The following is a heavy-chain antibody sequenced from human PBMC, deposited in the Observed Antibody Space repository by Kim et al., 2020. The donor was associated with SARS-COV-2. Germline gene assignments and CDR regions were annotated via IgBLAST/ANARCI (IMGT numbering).Heavy chain of an antibody. CDR3: AKASETYSSSWYSWFDP. Sequence: GGSLRLSCAASGFTFSSYAMSWVRQAPGKGLEWVSAISGSGGSTYYADSVKGRFTISRDNSKNTLYLQMNSLRAEDTAVYYCAKASETYSSSWYSWFDPWGQGTLVTVSS. CDR2: ISGSGGST. D-gene: IGHD6-13*01. J-gene: IGHJ5*02. CDR1: GFTFSSYA. V-gene: IGHV3-23*01.